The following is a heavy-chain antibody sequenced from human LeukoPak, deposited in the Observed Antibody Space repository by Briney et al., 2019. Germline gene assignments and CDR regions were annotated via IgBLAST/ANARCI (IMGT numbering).Heavy chain of an antibody. V-gene: IGHV3-20*04. CDR1: GFTFGDYG. D-gene: IGHD4-17*01. CDR3: ARDGGHTVTGGFDY. CDR2: INWNGGSR. Sequence: PGGSLRLSCAASGFTFGDYGMSWVRHAPGKGLEGVSGINWNGGSRDYADSVKGRFTISRDNAKNSLYLQMNSLRAEDTALCYCARDGGHTVTGGFDYWGEGTLVTVSS. J-gene: IGHJ4*02.